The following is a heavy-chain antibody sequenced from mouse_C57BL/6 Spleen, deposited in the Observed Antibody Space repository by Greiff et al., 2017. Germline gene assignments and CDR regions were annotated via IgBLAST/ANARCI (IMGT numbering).Heavy chain of an antibody. Sequence: VQLQQSGAELVKPGASVKISCTASGYAISSDWMNWVKQRPGKGLEWIGQFYPGDGDTNYNGKFKGKATLTAAKSSNTASLQLSSLTSEDSAVYFCARRFYDYVYAMDYWSQGTSVTVSS. V-gene: IGHV1-80*01. J-gene: IGHJ4*01. CDR1: GYAISSDW. CDR2: FYPGDGDT. CDR3: ARRFYDYVYAMDY. D-gene: IGHD2-4*01.